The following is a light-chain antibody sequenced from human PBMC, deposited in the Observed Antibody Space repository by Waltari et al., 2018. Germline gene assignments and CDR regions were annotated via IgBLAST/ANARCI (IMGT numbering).Light chain of an antibody. Sequence: DIVLTQSPDTLSLSPGERATLSCRASQSVSITYLAWYQQKLGQAPRLLIYGASSRATGIPDRFSGSGSGTDFILTISRLEPEDFAVYYCQQYDSSSYTFGQGTRLEIK. CDR3: QQYDSSSYT. V-gene: IGKV3-20*01. CDR2: GAS. J-gene: IGKJ2*01. CDR1: QSVSITY.